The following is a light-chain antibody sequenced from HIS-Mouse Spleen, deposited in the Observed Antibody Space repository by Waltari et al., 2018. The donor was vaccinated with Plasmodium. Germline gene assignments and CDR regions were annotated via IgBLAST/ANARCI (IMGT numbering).Light chain of an antibody. V-gene: IGLV2-8*01. Sequence: QSALTQPPSASGSPGQSVTISCTGTSSDVGGYNYVSWYHQHPGKAPKLMIYEVSKRPSGVPVRFSGSKSGDTASLTVAELQAEDEADYYCSSYAGSNNLVFGGGTKLTVL. CDR3: SSYAGSNNLV. J-gene: IGLJ2*01. CDR1: SSDVGGYNY. CDR2: EVS.